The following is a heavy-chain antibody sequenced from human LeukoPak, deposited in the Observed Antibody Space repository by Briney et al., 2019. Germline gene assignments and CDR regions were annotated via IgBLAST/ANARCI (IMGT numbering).Heavy chain of an antibody. V-gene: IGHV3-30-3*01. D-gene: IGHD5-18*01. CDR1: GFTFSSYA. CDR2: ISYDGSNE. J-gene: IGHJ4*02. Sequence: GGSLRLSCAASGFTFSSYAMHWVRQAPGKGLEWVAVISYDGSNEYYADSVKGRFTISRDNSKNTLYLQMNSLRAEDTAVYYCAKEAMVTTHYFDYWGQGTLVTVSS. CDR3: AKEAMVTTHYFDY.